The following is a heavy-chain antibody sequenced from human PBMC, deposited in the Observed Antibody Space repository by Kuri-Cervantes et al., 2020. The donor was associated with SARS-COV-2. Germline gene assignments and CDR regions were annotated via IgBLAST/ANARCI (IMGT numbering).Heavy chain of an antibody. Sequence: GESLKISCKGSGYSLTSYWISWVRQMPGKGLEWMGRIDPSDSYTNYSPSFQGHVTISADKSISTAYLQWSSLKASDTAMYYCARLGKYCSSTRCYGYYFDYWGQGTLVTVSS. J-gene: IGHJ4*02. CDR2: IDPSDSYT. CDR1: GYSLTSYW. V-gene: IGHV5-10-1*01. CDR3: ARLGKYCSSTRCYGYYFDY. D-gene: IGHD2-2*01.